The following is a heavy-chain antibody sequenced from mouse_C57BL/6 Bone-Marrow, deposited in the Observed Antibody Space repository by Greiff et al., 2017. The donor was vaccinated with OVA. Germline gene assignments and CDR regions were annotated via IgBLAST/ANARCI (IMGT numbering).Heavy chain of an antibody. D-gene: IGHD1-1*01. CDR3: ASPSLWY. J-gene: IGHJ2*01. V-gene: IGHV1-82*01. CDR2: IHPGDGDT. Sequence: QVQLKESGPELVKPGASVKISCKASGYAFSSSWMNWVKQRPGKGLEWIGRIHPGDGDTNYNGKFKGKATLTADKSSSTAYMQLSSLTSEDSAVYFCASPSLWYWGQGTTLTVSS. CDR1: GYAFSSSW.